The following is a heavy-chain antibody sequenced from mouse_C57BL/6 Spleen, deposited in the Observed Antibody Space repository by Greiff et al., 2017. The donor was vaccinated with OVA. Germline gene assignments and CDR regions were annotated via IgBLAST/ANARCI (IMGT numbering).Heavy chain of an antibody. CDR3: ARHSNYVSYWYFDV. CDR1: GFTFSDYG. V-gene: IGHV5-17*01. D-gene: IGHD2-5*01. J-gene: IGHJ1*03. CDR2: ISSGSSTI. Sequence: EVKVEESGGGLVKPGGSLKLSCAASGFTFSDYGMHWVRQAPEKGLEWVAYISSGSSTIYYADTVKGRFTISRDNAKNTLFLQMTSLRSEDTAMYYCARHSNYVSYWYFDVWGTGTTVTVSS.